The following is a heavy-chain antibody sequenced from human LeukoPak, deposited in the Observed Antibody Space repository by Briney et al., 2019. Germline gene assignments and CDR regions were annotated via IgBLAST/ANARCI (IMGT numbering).Heavy chain of an antibody. CDR2: ISAYNGNT. D-gene: IGHD6-19*01. Sequence: ASVKVSCKASGYTFTSYGISWVRQAPGQGLEWMGWISAYNGNTNYAQKLQGRVTMTTDTSTCTAYMELRSLRSDDTAVYYCARVVAVAGIGLNWFDPWGQGTLVTVSS. V-gene: IGHV1-18*01. CDR1: GYTFTSYG. J-gene: IGHJ5*02. CDR3: ARVVAVAGIGLNWFDP.